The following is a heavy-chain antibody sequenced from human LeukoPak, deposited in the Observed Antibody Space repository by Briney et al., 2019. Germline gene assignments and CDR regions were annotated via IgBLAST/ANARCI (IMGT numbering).Heavy chain of an antibody. J-gene: IGHJ6*03. CDR2: ISSSSSYI. CDR3: ARHWGYYYMDV. CDR1: GFTFSSYS. Sequence: GGSLRLSCAASGFTFSSYSMDWVREAPGKGLEWVSSISSSSSYIYYADSVKGRFTISRDNAKNSLYLQMNSLRAEDTAVYYCARHWGYYYMDVWGKGTTVTVSS. V-gene: IGHV3-21*01. D-gene: IGHD7-27*01.